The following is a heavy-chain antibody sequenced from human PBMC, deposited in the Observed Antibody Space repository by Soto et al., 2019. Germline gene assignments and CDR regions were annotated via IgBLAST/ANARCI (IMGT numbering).Heavy chain of an antibody. D-gene: IGHD4-4*01. J-gene: IGHJ4*02. CDR1: GCSVSSYY. Sequence: SETLSLTCTFSGCSVSSYYWSWIRQSPGKGLEWIGFIYYSGSTKYKPSLKSRVSISVDTSKNQFSLKVSSATAADTAVYYCARHSNRNYGLYYFDYWGLGALVTVSS. CDR3: ARHSNRNYGLYYFDY. V-gene: IGHV4-59*08. CDR2: IYYSGST.